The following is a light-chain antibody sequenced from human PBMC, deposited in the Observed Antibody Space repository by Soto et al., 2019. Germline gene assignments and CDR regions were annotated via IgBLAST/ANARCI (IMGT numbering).Light chain of an antibody. CDR3: SSYTSSSTPYV. CDR1: SSDVGGYNY. CDR2: DVT. V-gene: IGLV2-14*01. Sequence: QSALTQPASVSGSPGQSITISCTGTSSDVGGYNYVSWYQQHPVKAPKLMIYDVTNRPSGVSDRFSGSKSGNTXSXTISGLQAEDEADYYCSSYTSSSTPYVFGTGTXXTVL. J-gene: IGLJ1*01.